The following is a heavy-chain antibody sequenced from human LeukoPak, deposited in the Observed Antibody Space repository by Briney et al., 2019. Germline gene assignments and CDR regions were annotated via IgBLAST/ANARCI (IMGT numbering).Heavy chain of an antibody. CDR3: ARGVGYGDSRHYDH. V-gene: IGHV4-59*01. Sequence: WETLSLTCTVSGAATTSNYWAWIRQSPEKGLEWIGYIYNYGSTKYEPSPKSQASISEDTAKNQFSLNLKSVTAADTAVYYCARGVGYGDSRHYDHWGHGILVTVSS. D-gene: IGHD4-17*01. CDR1: GAATTSNY. J-gene: IGHJ4*01. CDR2: IYNYGST.